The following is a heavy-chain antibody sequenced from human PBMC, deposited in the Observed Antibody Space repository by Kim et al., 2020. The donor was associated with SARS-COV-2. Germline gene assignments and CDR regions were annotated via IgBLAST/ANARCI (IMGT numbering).Heavy chain of an antibody. V-gene: IGHV1-69*01. CDR3: ARNPTGYSSSWYDY. J-gene: IGHJ4*02. Sequence: AQKFQGRVTITADESTSTAYMELSSLRSEDTAVYYCARNPTGYSSSWYDYWGQGTLVTVSS. D-gene: IGHD6-13*01.